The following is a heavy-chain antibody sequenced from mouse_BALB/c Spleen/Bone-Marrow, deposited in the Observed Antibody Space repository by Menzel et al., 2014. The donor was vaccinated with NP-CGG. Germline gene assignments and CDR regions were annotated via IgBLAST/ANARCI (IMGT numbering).Heavy chain of an antibody. V-gene: IGHV1-54*03. J-gene: IGHJ4*01. CDR2: INPGSGGT. CDR3: ARRDDAMDY. D-gene: IGHD3-3*01. CDR1: GYAFTNYL. Sequence: QVQLQQSGAELVRPGTSVKVSCKASGYAFTNYLIEWVKQRPGQGLEWIGVINPGSGGTNYNEKFKGKATLTADKSSSTAYMQLSSLTSDDSAVYFCARRDDAMDYWGQGTSVTVPS.